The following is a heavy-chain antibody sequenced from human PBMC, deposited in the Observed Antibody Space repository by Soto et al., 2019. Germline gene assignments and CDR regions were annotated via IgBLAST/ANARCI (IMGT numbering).Heavy chain of an antibody. Sequence: SETLSLTCTVSGGTISSSSSYWGWISQPPGKGLEWIGYINHSGSTNYNPSLKSRVTISVDTSKNQFSLKLSSVTAADTAVYYCARSLIVLNPSHNSFDPWGQGTLVTVPQ. CDR1: GGTISSSSSY. V-gene: IGHV4-39*01. J-gene: IGHJ5*02. CDR3: ARSLIVLNPSHNSFDP. D-gene: IGHD2-8*01. CDR2: INHSGST.